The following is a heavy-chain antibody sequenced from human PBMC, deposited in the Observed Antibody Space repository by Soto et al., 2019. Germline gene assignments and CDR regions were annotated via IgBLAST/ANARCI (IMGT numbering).Heavy chain of an antibody. CDR2: MWYDGSNT. V-gene: IGHV3-33*03. Sequence: QVYLAESGGGVVQPGTSLRLSCAASGFPFDRYAMHWVRQAPGKGLEWVAAMWYDGSNTYYGESVKGRFLISRDNSKNTVYLEMNSLRAEDTAVYFCAKGRIAVAAGAFDSWGPGTRVIVSS. CDR3: AKGRIAVAAGAFDS. D-gene: IGHD6-19*01. J-gene: IGHJ3*01. CDR1: GFPFDRYA.